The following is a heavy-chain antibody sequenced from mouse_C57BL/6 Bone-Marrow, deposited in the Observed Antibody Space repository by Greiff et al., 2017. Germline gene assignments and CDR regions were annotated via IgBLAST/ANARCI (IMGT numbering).Heavy chain of an antibody. Sequence: VQLQQSGPELVKPGASVKLSCKASGYTFTSYDINWVKQRPGQGLEWIGWIYPRDGSTKYNEKFKGKATLTVDTSSSTAYMELHSLTSEDSAVYFCARYCSNYDGAWFAYWGQGTLVTVSA. J-gene: IGHJ3*01. CDR2: IYPRDGST. CDR3: ARYCSNYDGAWFAY. V-gene: IGHV1-85*01. CDR1: GYTFTSYD. D-gene: IGHD2-5*01.